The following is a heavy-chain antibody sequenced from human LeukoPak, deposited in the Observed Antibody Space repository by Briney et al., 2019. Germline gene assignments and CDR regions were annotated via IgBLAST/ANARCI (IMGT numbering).Heavy chain of an antibody. V-gene: IGHV1-2*02. CDR3: ARSFYYGSGRALFDY. Sequence: GASVKVSCKASGYTFTGYYMHWVRQAPGQGPDWMGWINPNSGGTNYAQKFQGRVTMTRDTSISTAYMELSRLRSDDTAVYYCARSFYYGSGRALFDYWGQGTLVTVSS. D-gene: IGHD3-10*01. J-gene: IGHJ4*02. CDR1: GYTFTGYY. CDR2: INPNSGGT.